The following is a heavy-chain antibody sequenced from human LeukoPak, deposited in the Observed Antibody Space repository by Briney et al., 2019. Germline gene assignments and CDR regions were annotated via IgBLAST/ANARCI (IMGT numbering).Heavy chain of an antibody. D-gene: IGHD6-19*01. V-gene: IGHV3-21*01. J-gene: IGHJ2*01. CDR3: ARDLAAVAGPHWYFDL. CDR2: ISSTSSYI. Sequence: GGSLRLSCAASGFTFSSYTMNWVRQAPGKGLEWVSSISSTSSYINYAGSVKGRFTISRDNSKNMLYLQMNSLRVADTAVYYCARDLAAVAGPHWYFDLWGRGTLVTVSS. CDR1: GFTFSSYT.